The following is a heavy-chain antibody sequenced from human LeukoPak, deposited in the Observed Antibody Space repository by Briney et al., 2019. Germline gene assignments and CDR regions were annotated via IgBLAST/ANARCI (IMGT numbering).Heavy chain of an antibody. D-gene: IGHD3-22*01. CDR2: IYHSGST. Sequence: PSETLSLTCTVSGYSISSGYYWGWIRQPPGKGLEWIGSIYHSGSTFYNPSLKSRVTMSVETSKNQFSLKLSSVTAADTAVYYCARDTYYYDSSGYWADYWGQGTLVTVSS. J-gene: IGHJ4*02. V-gene: IGHV4-38-2*02. CDR3: ARDTYYYDSSGYWADY. CDR1: GYSISSGYY.